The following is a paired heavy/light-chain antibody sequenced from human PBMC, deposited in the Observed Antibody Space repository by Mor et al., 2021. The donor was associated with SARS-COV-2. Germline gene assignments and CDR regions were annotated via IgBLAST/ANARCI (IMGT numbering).Light chain of an antibody. Sequence: QSVLTQPPSVSASPEQKVTISCYGSDANIENNYVSWYQRFPGRAPKLLIYDNDKRPSEIPDRFSGSKSGTSATLDITGLQAGDEADYYCGTWDVSLSAMIFGGGTKLTVL. CDR3: GTWDVSLSAMI. J-gene: IGLJ2*01. V-gene: IGLV1-51*01. CDR1: DANIENNY. CDR2: DND.
Heavy chain of an antibody. CDR1: GFNVNDFY. D-gene: IGHD6-19*01. CDR2: ISTTAVYT. V-gene: IGHV3-11*05. Sequence: QVYLVESGGAMVKPGGSLRLSCAASGFNVNDFYMSWIRLAPGRGLEWLSYISTTAVYTKYADSVEGRFIISRDDAKNSLYLEMNSLRVEDTAIYYCARDFASSGWYLGYAFDTWGPGTMVTVSS. CDR3: ARDFASSGWYLGYAFDT. J-gene: IGHJ3*02.